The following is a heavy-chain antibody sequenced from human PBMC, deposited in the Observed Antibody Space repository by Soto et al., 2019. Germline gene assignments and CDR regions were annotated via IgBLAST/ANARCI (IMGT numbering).Heavy chain of an antibody. Sequence: PRGSLRLSCSASVFTFSDFTIHWFRQASGKGLEWVGRTRNRGHGYATEYAASVKGRFTISRDNSKKTAYLQMNSLKTDDTAVYYCTRHDPSGHSDYWGQGTLVTVSS. CDR2: TRNRGHGYAT. V-gene: IGHV3-73*01. CDR1: VFTFSDFT. J-gene: IGHJ4*02. CDR3: TRHDPSGHSDY.